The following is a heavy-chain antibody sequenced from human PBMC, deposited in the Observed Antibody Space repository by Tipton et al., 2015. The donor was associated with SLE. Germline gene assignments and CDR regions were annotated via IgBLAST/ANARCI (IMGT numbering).Heavy chain of an antibody. D-gene: IGHD2-15*01. J-gene: IGHJ4*02. Sequence: TLSLTCAVSGYSISSAYYWGWIRPPPGKGLEWIGTVYHSGSASYNPSPKSRVTISVDTSKNQFSLKLSSVTAADTAVYYCVRDGRFGIVVVVNWGQGTLVTVSS. CDR1: GYSISSAYY. CDR2: VYHSGSA. V-gene: IGHV4-38-2*02. CDR3: VRDGRFGIVVVVN.